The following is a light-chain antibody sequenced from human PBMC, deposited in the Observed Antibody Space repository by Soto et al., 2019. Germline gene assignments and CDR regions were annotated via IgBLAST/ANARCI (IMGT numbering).Light chain of an antibody. CDR1: QSVSIY. CDR3: QQRSNLPWT. J-gene: IGKJ1*01. Sequence: EIVLTQSPATLSLSPGERATLSCRASQSVSIYLAWYQQKLGQAPRLLIYDASNRATGIPARFSGSGSGTDFTLTVSSLEPEDSAVYYCQQRSNLPWTFGQGT. CDR2: DAS. V-gene: IGKV3-11*01.